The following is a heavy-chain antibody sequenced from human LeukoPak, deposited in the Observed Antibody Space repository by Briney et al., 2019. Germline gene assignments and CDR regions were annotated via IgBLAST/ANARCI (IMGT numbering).Heavy chain of an antibody. CDR1: AVSISSYY. CDR3: ARGTSSLDY. J-gene: IGHJ4*01. Sequence: PSDTLSLTCHGAAVSISSYYWSWIRQPPGKGLDYIWYIYYSGNTNYNPSPKSRVTISVDTSNNQFSLKLSSVTAADTAVYYCARGTSSLDYWGHGTLVNVAS. CDR2: IYYSGNT. V-gene: IGHV4-59*07.